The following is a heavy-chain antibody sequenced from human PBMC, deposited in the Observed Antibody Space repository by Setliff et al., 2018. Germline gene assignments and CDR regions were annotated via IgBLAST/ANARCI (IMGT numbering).Heavy chain of an antibody. D-gene: IGHD3-16*02. V-gene: IGHV1-69*13. CDR1: GGTFSNYA. CDR3: AKDRLYRIFDY. Sequence: GASVKVSCKASGGTFSNYAISWVRQAPGQGLEWMGGIVPIFVGANYAQKFRDRVTMTADESTNTFYMELSSLTSEDTAVYYCAKDRLYRIFDYWGQGTLVTVSS. J-gene: IGHJ4*02. CDR2: IVPIFVGA.